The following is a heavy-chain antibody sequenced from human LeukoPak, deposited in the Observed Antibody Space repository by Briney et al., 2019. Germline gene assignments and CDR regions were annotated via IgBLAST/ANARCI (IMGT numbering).Heavy chain of an antibody. J-gene: IGHJ5*02. D-gene: IGHD5-18*01. CDR1: GFTFSSYG. CDR3: AKDHRPSSYGSGWFDP. V-gene: IGHV3-30*18. Sequence: GGSLRLSCAASGFTFSSYGMHWVRQAPGKGLEWVAVISYDGSNKYYADSVKGRFTISRDNSKITLYLQMNSLRAEDTAVYYCAKDHRPSSYGSGWFDPWGQGTLVTVSS. CDR2: ISYDGSNK.